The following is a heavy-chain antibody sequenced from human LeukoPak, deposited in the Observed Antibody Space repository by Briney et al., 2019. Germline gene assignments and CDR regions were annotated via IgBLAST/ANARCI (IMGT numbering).Heavy chain of an antibody. J-gene: IGHJ4*02. V-gene: IGHV3-9*01. D-gene: IGHD1-14*01. CDR2: ISWNSGSI. CDR1: GFTFDDYA. CDR3: TRDPRNLDY. Sequence: GGSLRLSCAASGFTFDDYAMHWVRQAPGKGLEWVSGISWNSGSIAYADSVKGRFTISRDNAKNSLYLQMNSPRVEDTAVYYCTRDPRNLDYWGQGTLVTVSS.